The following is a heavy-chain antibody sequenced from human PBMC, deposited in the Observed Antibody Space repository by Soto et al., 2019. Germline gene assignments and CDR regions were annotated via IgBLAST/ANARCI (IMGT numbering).Heavy chain of an antibody. D-gene: IGHD6-13*01. Sequence: QVQLQESGPGLVKPSGTLSLTCAVSGGSISSRNWWSWVRQPPGKGLEWIGDIYHSGSTNYNPSLQSRVTISVDTSKNQFSLKLSSVTAADTAVYYCARIAAAGTNFDYWGQGTLVTVSS. CDR3: ARIAAAGTNFDY. V-gene: IGHV4-4*02. J-gene: IGHJ4*02. CDR2: IYHSGST. CDR1: GGSISSRNW.